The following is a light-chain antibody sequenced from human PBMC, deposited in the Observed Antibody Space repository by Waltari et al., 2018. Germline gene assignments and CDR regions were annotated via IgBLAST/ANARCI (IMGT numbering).Light chain of an antibody. V-gene: IGLV2-14*03. J-gene: IGLJ2*01. CDR3: SSYSSTTTRVI. CDR2: GVS. CDR1: STAIGGYFF. Sequence: QSALTQPASVSGSPGQSITISCTGSSTAIGGYFFVPWSQQHPVTAPKRIIYGVSNRPSGVSDRFSGRKSDNTAALTISGLQTEDEADYYCSSYSSTTTRVIFGGGTRLTVL.